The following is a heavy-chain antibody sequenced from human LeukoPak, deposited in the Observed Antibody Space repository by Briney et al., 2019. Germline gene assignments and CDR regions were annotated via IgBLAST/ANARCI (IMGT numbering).Heavy chain of an antibody. V-gene: IGHV3-30*04. CDR2: ISYDGSNK. D-gene: IGHD3-22*01. CDR1: GFTFSSYA. Sequence: PGGSLRLSCAASGFTFSSYAMHWVRQAPGKGLEWVAVISYDGSNKYYADSVKGRFTISRDNSKNTLYLQMNSLRAEDTAVYYCARDGDLYYYDSSGHAYFDYWGQGTLVTVSS. J-gene: IGHJ4*02. CDR3: ARDGDLYYYDSSGHAYFDY.